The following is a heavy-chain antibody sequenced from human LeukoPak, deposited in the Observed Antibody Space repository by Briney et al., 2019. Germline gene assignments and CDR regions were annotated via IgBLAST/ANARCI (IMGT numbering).Heavy chain of an antibody. V-gene: IGHV4-4*09. CDR1: GGSISSYY. CDR2: ISTSGSP. Sequence: PSETLSLICSVSGGSISSYYWSWIRQPPGKELDWIGYISTSGSPNYNPSLKSRVTMSVDTSKHQFSLKLSSVTAADTAVYYCAGGIAAAKYWGQGTLVTVSS. J-gene: IGHJ4*02. D-gene: IGHD6-13*01. CDR3: AGGIAAAKY.